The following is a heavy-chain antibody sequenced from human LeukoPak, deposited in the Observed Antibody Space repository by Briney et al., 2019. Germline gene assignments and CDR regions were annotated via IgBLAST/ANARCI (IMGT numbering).Heavy chain of an antibody. CDR1: GFTFSSYW. Sequence: GGSLRLSCAASGFTFSSYWMSWVRQAPGKGLEWVANIKQDGSEKYYVDSVKGRFTISRDNAKNSLYLRMNSLRAEDTAVYYCAKDPRVGGNPTDAFDIWGQGTMVTVSS. CDR2: IKQDGSEK. CDR3: AKDPRVGGNPTDAFDI. V-gene: IGHV3-7*01. D-gene: IGHD1-26*01. J-gene: IGHJ3*02.